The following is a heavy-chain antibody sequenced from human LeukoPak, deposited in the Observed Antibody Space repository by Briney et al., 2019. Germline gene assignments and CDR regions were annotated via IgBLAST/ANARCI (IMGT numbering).Heavy chain of an antibody. D-gene: IGHD6-19*01. J-gene: IGHJ4*02. CDR2: ISSSSSYI. V-gene: IGHV3-21*01. Sequence: GGSLRLSCAASGFTFSSYSMNWVRQAPGKGLEWVSSISSSSSYIYCADSVKGRFTISRDNAKNSLYLQMNSLRAEDTAVYYCARDPHSSVDCWGQGTLVAVSS. CDR3: ARDPHSSVDC. CDR1: GFTFSSYS.